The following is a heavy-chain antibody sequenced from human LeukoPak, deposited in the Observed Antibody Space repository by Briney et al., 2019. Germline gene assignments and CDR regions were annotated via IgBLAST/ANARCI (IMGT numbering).Heavy chain of an antibody. J-gene: IGHJ3*02. CDR3: ARDQSLSGLEAFDI. CDR1: GGSISSYY. D-gene: IGHD1-1*01. CDR2: IYYSGST. V-gene: IGHV4-59*01. Sequence: SETLTFTCTVSGGSISSYYWSWIRQPPGKALEWIGYIYYSGSTNYNPSLKSRVTISVDTSKNQFSLKLSSVTSADTAVYYCARDQSLSGLEAFDIWGQGTIATVSS.